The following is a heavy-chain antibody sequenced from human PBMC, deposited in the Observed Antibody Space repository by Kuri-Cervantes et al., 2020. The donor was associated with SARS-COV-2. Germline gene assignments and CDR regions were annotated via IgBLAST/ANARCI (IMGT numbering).Heavy chain of an antibody. CDR1: GFTFSSYW. CDR3: ARERSTLLSFDY. Sequence: GESLKIPCAASGFTFSSYWMSWVRQAPGKGLEWVANIKQDGSEKYYVDSVKGRFTISRDNAKNSLYLQMNSLRAEDTAVYYCARERSTLLSFDYWGQGTLVTVSS. D-gene: IGHD2-15*01. V-gene: IGHV3-7*01. CDR2: IKQDGSEK. J-gene: IGHJ4*02.